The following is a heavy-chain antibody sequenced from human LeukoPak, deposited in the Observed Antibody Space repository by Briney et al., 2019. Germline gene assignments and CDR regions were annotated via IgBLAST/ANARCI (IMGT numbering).Heavy chain of an antibody. CDR3: ARKTSGSYGYFDY. CDR2: ISNSGSTI. J-gene: IGHJ4*02. V-gene: IGHV3-48*01. D-gene: IGHD1-26*01. CDR1: GFTFSSYS. Sequence: GGSLRLSCEASGFTFSSYSMSWVRQAPGKGLEWVSYISNSGSTIYYADSVKGRFTISRDIAKSSLYLQMNSLRAEDTAVYYCARKTSGSYGYFDYWGQGTLVTVSS.